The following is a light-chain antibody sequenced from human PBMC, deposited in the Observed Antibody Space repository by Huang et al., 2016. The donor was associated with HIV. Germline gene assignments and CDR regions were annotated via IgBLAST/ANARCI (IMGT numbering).Light chain of an antibody. CDR2: KGS. V-gene: IGKV2-30*02. CDR1: QSLGHSDGNTY. CDR3: MQGTQWPPT. J-gene: IGKJ1*01. Sequence: EVVVVQSPLSLPVTLGQPASISCRSSQSLGHSDGNTYLNWFFQRPGHSPRRLIYKGSNRDSGVPDRFSGSGSDTDFTLEISGVEAEDVGVYYCMQGTQWPPTFGQGTKVEV.